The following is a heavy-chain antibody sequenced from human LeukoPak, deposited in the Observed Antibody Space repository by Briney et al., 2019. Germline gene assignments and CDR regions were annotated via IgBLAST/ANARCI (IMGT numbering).Heavy chain of an antibody. CDR3: AKDGPSPYRYYMDV. CDR2: IYSGGST. Sequence: GGSLRLSCAASGFTVSSNYMSWVRQAPGKGLEWVSVIYSGGSTYYADSVKGRFTISRDNSKNTLYLQMSSLRAEDTAVYYCAKDGPSPYRYYMDVWGKGTTVTISS. J-gene: IGHJ6*03. CDR1: GFTVSSNY. V-gene: IGHV3-53*01.